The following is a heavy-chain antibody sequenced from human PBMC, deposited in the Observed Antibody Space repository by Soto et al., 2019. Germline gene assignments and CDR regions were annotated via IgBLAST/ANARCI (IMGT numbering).Heavy chain of an antibody. CDR1: GLTCRSYS. CDR2: ISSSSSYI. J-gene: IGHJ6*03. D-gene: IGHD3-3*01. Sequence: PGVPLRLPSGALGLTCRSYSRNWVRKAPGKGLEWVSSISSSSSYIYYADSVKGRFTISRDNAKNSLYLQMNSLRAEDTAVYYCARDSDYDFWSGYPWTYYYYMDVWGKGTTVTVSS. CDR3: ARDSDYDFWSGYPWTYYYYMDV. V-gene: IGHV3-21*01.